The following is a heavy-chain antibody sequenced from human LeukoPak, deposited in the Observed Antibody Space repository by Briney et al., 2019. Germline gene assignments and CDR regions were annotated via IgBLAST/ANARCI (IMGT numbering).Heavy chain of an antibody. CDR2: ISSSSSYI. CDR3: ALTKTPSQPLPNY. Sequence: GGSLRLSCAASGFTFSSYSMNWVRQAPGKGLEWVSSISSSSSYIYYADSVKGRFTISRDNAKNSLYLQMNSLRAKDTAVYYCALTKTPSQPLPNYWGQGTLVTVSS. CDR1: GFTFSSYS. D-gene: IGHD1-26*01. J-gene: IGHJ4*02. V-gene: IGHV3-21*04.